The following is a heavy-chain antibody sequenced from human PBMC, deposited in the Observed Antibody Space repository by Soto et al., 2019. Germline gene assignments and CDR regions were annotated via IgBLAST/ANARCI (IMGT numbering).Heavy chain of an antibody. CDR1: GYTFTGYY. Sequence: ASVKVSCKASGYTFTGYYMHWVRQAPGQGLEWMGWINPNSGGTNYAQKFQGWVTMTRDTSISTAYMELSRLRSDDTAVYYCAREVFDGSGSYSPFDYWGQGTLVTVSS. CDR2: INPNSGGT. D-gene: IGHD3-10*01. V-gene: IGHV1-2*04. J-gene: IGHJ4*02. CDR3: AREVFDGSGSYSPFDY.